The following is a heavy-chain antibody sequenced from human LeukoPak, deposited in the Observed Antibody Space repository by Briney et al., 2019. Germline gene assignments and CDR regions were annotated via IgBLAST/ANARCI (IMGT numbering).Heavy chain of an antibody. Sequence: GGALKLSCEASGFTFSSFGRHGVAQAPGKGLGWVAVIWYDGSNKYYADSVKGRFTISRDNSKNTLYLQMNRLRAEDTAVYYCARETPSGYYFDYWGQGTLVTVSS. J-gene: IGHJ4*02. D-gene: IGHD3-10*01. V-gene: IGHV3-33*01. CDR3: ARETPSGYYFDY. CDR1: GFTFSSFG. CDR2: IWYDGSNK.